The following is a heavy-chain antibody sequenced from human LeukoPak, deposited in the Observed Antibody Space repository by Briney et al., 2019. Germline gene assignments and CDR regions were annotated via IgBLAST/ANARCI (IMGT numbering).Heavy chain of an antibody. CDR1: GFTFRSSA. Sequence: PGGSLRLSCAASGFTFRSSAMTWVRQPPGKGLEWVSGISGSGGSTYYADSVKGRFTISRDNPKNTLYLQMNSLRAEDTALYYCARDPNINAFDIWGQGTTVTVSS. CDR3: ARDPNINAFDI. J-gene: IGHJ3*02. D-gene: IGHD2-8*01. V-gene: IGHV3-23*01. CDR2: ISGSGGST.